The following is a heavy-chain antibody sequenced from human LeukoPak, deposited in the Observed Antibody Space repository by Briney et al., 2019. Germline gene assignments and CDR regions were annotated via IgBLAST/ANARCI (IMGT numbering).Heavy chain of an antibody. CDR1: GGTFNNFA. CDR3: ASPVKYYDTWSGYPPFDY. Sequence: SVKVSCKASGGTFNNFAISWVRQAPGQGLEWVGGIIPMSGTANYAQKFQGRVTITADESTSTAYMELSSLRSEDTDIYYCASPVKYYDTWSGYPPFDYWGQGTLVTVSS. J-gene: IGHJ4*02. D-gene: IGHD3-3*01. V-gene: IGHV1-69*13. CDR2: IIPMSGTA.